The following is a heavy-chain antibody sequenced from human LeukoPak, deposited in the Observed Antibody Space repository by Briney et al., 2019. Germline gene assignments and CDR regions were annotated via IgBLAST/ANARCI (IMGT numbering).Heavy chain of an antibody. D-gene: IGHD5-24*01. CDR3: ARYMATSMDY. V-gene: IGHV3-21*01. CDR2: ISSSSSYI. J-gene: IGHJ4*02. Sequence: GGSLRLSCAASGFTFSSYSMNWVRQAPGKGLEWVSSISSSSSYIYYADSVKGRFTISRDNAKNSLYLQVNGLRAEDTAVYYCARYMATSMDYWGQGTLVTVSS. CDR1: GFTFSSYS.